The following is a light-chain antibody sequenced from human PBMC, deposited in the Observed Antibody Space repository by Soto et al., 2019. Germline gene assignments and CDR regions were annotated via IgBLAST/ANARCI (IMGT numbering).Light chain of an antibody. CDR2: DTS. J-gene: IGKJ5*01. Sequence: EIVLTQSPATLSLSPGERATLSCRASQSVSSSLAWYQQKPGQAPRLLISDTSNRATGIPARFSGSGSGTDFTLTISSLEPEDFAVYYCQQRSNWRITFGQGTRLEN. CDR3: QQRSNWRIT. CDR1: QSVSSS. V-gene: IGKV3-11*01.